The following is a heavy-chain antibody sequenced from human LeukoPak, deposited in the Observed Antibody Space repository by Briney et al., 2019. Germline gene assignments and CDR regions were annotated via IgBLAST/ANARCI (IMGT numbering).Heavy chain of an antibody. D-gene: IGHD6-6*01. V-gene: IGHV3-66*01. Sequence: PGGSLRLSCAASGFTVSSNYMSWVRQAPGKGLEWVSVIYSGGSTYYADSVKGRFTISRDNAKNSLYLQMNSLRAEDTAVYYCARELHSSSALDYWGQGTLVTVSS. CDR1: GFTVSSNY. J-gene: IGHJ4*02. CDR3: ARELHSSSALDY. CDR2: IYSGGST.